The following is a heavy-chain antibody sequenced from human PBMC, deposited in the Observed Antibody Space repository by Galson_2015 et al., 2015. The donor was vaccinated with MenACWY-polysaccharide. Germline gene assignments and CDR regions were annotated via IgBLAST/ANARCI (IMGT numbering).Heavy chain of an antibody. CDR3: ARVGRDHSGSYFHGGFDP. V-gene: IGHV3-33*01. J-gene: IGHJ5*02. CDR2: IWDDGSRK. D-gene: IGHD3-10*01. CDR1: RFTFSDYG. Sequence: SLRLSCAATRFTFSDYGMHWVRQAPGKGLEWVAFIWDDGSRKYYADSVKGRFAISRDNSDNTLYLQMNNLRVADTAVYYCARVGRDHSGSYFHGGFDPWGQGILVTVSS.